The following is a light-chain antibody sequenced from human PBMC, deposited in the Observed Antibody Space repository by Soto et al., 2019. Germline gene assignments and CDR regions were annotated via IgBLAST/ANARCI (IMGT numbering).Light chain of an antibody. V-gene: IGKV1-5*03. CDR1: QSISSW. CDR3: QHYNTYPLT. CDR2: KAS. J-gene: IGKJ4*01. Sequence: DIQMTQSPSTLSASVGDRVTITCRASQSISSWLAWYQHKPGKAPKVLIYKASTLKSGVPSRFSGSGSGTEFTLTISSLQPDDFATYYCQHYNTYPLTFGGGTKVEIK.